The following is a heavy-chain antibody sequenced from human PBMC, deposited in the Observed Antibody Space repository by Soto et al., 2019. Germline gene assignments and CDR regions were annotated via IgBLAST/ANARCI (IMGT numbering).Heavy chain of an antibody. CDR2: ISGSGDST. Sequence: EVQLLESGGGLVQPGGSLRLSCAASGFTFSSYAMSWVRQAPGKGLEWVSAISGSGDSTYYADSVKGRFTISRDNSKNTLYLQMNSLRAEDTAVYYCAKALSYCSGGSCYSYYYYGMDVWGQGTTVTVSS. CDR1: GFTFSSYA. J-gene: IGHJ6*02. CDR3: AKALSYCSGGSCYSYYYYGMDV. V-gene: IGHV3-23*01. D-gene: IGHD2-15*01.